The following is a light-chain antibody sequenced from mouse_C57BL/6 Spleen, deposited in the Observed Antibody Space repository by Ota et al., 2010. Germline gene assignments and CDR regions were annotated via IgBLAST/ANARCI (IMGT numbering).Light chain of an antibody. V-gene: IGKV12-44*01. J-gene: IGKJ2*01. CDR3: TTLYGTYT. Sequence: DIQMTQSPASLSASVGETVTITCRASENIYSYLAWYQQKQGKSPQLLVYNAKTLAEGVPSRFSGSGSGTQFSLKINSLQPEDFGIYNCTTLYGTYTFGGGPS. CDR1: ENIYSY. CDR2: NAK.